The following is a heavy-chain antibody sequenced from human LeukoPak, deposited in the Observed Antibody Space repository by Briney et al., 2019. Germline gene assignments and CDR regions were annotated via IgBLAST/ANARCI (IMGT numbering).Heavy chain of an antibody. V-gene: IGHV3-33*01. CDR2: IWYDGTSK. CDR3: ARSQSSSLIDY. J-gene: IGHJ4*02. D-gene: IGHD6-13*01. CDR1: GFSLSAYG. Sequence: GGSLRLSCAASGFSLSAYGVHWVRQAPGKGLEWVAVIWYDGTSKDYADSVKGRFTFSRDNSKNTLYLQMNSLTVEDTAVYYCARSQSSSLIDYWGQGTLVTVSS.